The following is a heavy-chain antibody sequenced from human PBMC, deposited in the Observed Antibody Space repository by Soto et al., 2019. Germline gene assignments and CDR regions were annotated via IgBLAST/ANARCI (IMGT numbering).Heavy chain of an antibody. D-gene: IGHD3-22*01. CDR1: GFTFSSYS. CDR3: AKVVVPPSSGYYFAY. Sequence: GGSLRLSCAASGFTFSSYSMNWVCQAPGKGLEWVSSITSSSSGTYYADSVKGRFTVARDNFKNTLYLQTNSLRAEDTAIYYCAKVVVPPSSGYYFAYWGQGALVTVSS. CDR2: ITSSSSGT. V-gene: IGHV3-21*04. J-gene: IGHJ4*02.